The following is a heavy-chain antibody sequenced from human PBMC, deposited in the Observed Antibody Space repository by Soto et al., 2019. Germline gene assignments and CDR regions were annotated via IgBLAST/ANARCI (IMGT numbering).Heavy chain of an antibody. CDR2: IFYSGST. CDR3: ATHYDSLIPYMDV. V-gene: IGHV4-39*01. CDR1: GGSISTASYY. D-gene: IGHD3-3*01. J-gene: IGHJ6*02. Sequence: SETLSLTCTVSGGSISTASYYWGWIRQPPGKGLEWIASIFYSGSTYYNESLKSRVTISVDTSKNQFSLKLSSVTAADTSVHYFATHYDSLIPYMDVWVQGTTVTVSS.